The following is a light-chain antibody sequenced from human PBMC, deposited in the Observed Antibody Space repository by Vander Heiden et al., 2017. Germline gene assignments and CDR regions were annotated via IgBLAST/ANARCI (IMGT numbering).Light chain of an antibody. J-gene: IGKJ1*01. V-gene: IGKV1-5*01. CDR3: LQDNSYPWT. CDR2: DAS. Sequence: DIQMTQSPSTLSASVGDRVTITCRASQSISSWLAWYQQKPGKAPKLLIYDASSLESGVPSRFSGSGSGTEFTLTISSLQPDDFATYYCLQDNSYPWTFGPGTKVEIK. CDR1: QSISSW.